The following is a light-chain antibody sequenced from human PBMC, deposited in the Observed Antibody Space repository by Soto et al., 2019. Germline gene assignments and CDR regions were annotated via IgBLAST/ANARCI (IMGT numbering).Light chain of an antibody. CDR1: QSVSSN. V-gene: IGKV3-15*01. Sequence: EIVMTQSPATLSVSPGERATLSCRASQSVSSNLAWYQQKPGQAPRLLIYGASTTATGIPARFSGSGSGTEFTLTISRLQSEDFAVYYCQQYNNWPPHTFGEGTKLEIK. CDR2: GAS. CDR3: QQYNNWPPHT. J-gene: IGKJ2*01.